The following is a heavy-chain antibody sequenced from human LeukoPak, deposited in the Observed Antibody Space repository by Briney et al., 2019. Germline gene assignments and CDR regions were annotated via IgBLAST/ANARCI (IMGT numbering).Heavy chain of an antibody. CDR1: GFTFSDEY. J-gene: IGHJ4*02. CDR3: ARSRGAGPAAYFDY. D-gene: IGHD6-19*01. Sequence: GGALRLSCAASGFTFSDEYMSWIRQAPGKGLEWVSYISNSGSYTNYADSVKGRFTISRDNAKNSLCLQMSSLRAEDTAVYYCARSRGAGPAAYFDYWGQGTLITVSS. V-gene: IGHV3-11*03. CDR2: ISNSGSYT.